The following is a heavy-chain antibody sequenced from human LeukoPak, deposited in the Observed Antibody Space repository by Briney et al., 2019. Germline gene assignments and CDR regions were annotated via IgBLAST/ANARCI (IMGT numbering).Heavy chain of an antibody. CDR3: ARLRWELWGHYYYYYGMDV. V-gene: IGHV4-61*02. CDR2: IYTSGST. J-gene: IGHJ6*02. D-gene: IGHD1-26*01. CDR1: GGSISSGSYY. Sequence: PSQTLSLTCTVSGGSISSGSYYWSWIRQPAGKGLEWIGRIYTSGSTNYNPSLKSRVTISVDTSKNQFSLKLSSVTAADTAVYYCARLRWELWGHYYYYYGMDVWGQGTTATVSS.